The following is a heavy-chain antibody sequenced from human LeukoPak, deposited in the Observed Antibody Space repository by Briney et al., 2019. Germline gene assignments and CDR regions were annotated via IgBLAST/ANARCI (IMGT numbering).Heavy chain of an antibody. Sequence: GGSLRLSCTAFGLTFDDYALHWVRQAPGKGLEWVSVISDSGDRTHYADSVKGRFTISRDNSKSTLYVQMNSLRVEDTAVYYCVKGGSFFSYGSGSYPDYWGQGTLVTVSS. D-gene: IGHD3-10*01. CDR3: VKGGSFFSYGSGSYPDY. CDR2: ISDSGDRT. CDR1: GLTFDDYA. V-gene: IGHV3-23*01. J-gene: IGHJ4*02.